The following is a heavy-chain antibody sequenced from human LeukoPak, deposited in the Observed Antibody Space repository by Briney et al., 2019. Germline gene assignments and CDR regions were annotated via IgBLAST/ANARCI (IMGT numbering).Heavy chain of an antibody. V-gene: IGHV3-66*01. CDR1: GLTVSSNY. CDR3: ARVDY. J-gene: IGHJ4*02. Sequence: GGSLTLSCAASGLTVSSNYMNWVRQAPGKGLEWVSIIYSDGTTYYADSVKGRFTISRDNSKNTLYLEMNSLRVEDTAVYYCARVDYWGQGTLVTVSS. CDR2: IYSDGTT.